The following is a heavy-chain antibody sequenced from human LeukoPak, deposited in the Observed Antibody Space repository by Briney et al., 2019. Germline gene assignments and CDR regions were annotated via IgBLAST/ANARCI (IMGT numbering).Heavy chain of an antibody. CDR2: INAGNDNT. D-gene: IGHD2-15*01. J-gene: IGHJ5*02. CDR1: GYTFTSYA. V-gene: IGHV1-3*01. CDR3: ARDLGYCTGGTCYPNWFDP. Sequence: ASVKVSCKASGYTFTSYAMHWVRQAPGQRLEWMGWINAGNDNTKYSQKFQGRVTITRDTSASTAYMELNSLRSEDTAVYYCARDLGYCTGGTCYPNWFDPWGQGTLVTVSS.